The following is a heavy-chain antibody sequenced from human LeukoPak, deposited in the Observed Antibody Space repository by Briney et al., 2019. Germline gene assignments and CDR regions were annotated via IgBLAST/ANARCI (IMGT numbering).Heavy chain of an antibody. Sequence: ASVKVSRTASGYTFTSYGITWVRQAPGQGLEWVGWISAYNGKTNYTEKLQGRVTMTTDTSTNTAYMELRSLRSDDTAVYYCAREESWIGYYYYGMDVWGKGTKVTVSS. V-gene: IGHV1-18*04. J-gene: IGHJ6*01. CDR1: GYTFTSYG. CDR3: AREESWIGYYYYGMDV. D-gene: IGHD1-1*01. CDR2: ISAYNGKT.